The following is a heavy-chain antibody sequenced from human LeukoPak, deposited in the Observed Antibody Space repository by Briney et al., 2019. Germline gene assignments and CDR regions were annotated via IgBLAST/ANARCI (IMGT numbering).Heavy chain of an antibody. CDR2: ISYDGSNK. CDR3: AKDYSSGWSYYFDY. D-gene: IGHD6-19*01. CDR1: GFTFSSYG. Sequence: GGSLRLSCAASGFTFSSYGMHWVRQAPGKGLEWVAVISYDGSNKYYAGSVKGRFTISRDNSKNTLYLQMNSLRAEDTAVYYCAKDYSSGWSYYFDYWGQGTLVTVSS. J-gene: IGHJ4*02. V-gene: IGHV3-30*18.